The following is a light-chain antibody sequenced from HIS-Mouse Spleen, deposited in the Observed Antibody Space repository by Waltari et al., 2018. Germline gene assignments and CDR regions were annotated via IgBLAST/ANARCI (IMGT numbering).Light chain of an antibody. J-gene: IGLJ2*01. CDR3: CSYAGSSTFEV. CDR1: SSDVGSYNL. CDR2: EGS. Sequence: QSALTQPASVSGSPGQSIPISCTGTSSDVGSYNLVPCYQQHPGKAPKPMIYEGSKRPSGVSNRFSGSKSGNTASLTISGLQAEDEADYYCCSYAGSSTFEVFGGGTKLTVL. V-gene: IGLV2-23*03.